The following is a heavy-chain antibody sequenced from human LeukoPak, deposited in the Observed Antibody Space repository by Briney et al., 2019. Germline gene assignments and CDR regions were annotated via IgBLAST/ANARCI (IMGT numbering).Heavy chain of an antibody. Sequence: GGSLRLSCAASGFTFSSYSMNWVRQAPGKGLEWVSSISSSSSYIYYADSVKGRFTISRDNARNSLYLQMNSLRAEDTAVYYCARDPGSRYSNSWYPIVAPYNWFDPWGQGTLVTVSS. J-gene: IGHJ5*02. D-gene: IGHD6-13*01. V-gene: IGHV3-21*01. CDR1: GFTFSSYS. CDR2: ISSSSSYI. CDR3: ARDPGSRYSNSWYPIVAPYNWFDP.